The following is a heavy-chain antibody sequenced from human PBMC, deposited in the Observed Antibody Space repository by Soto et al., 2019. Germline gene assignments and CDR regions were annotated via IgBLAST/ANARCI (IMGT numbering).Heavy chain of an antibody. CDR3: ARDQGRATADGPLGNGLDV. D-gene: IGHD6-13*01. CDR1: GFSFSDYG. Sequence: QVHLVESGGGVVQPGTSLRLSCAASGFSFSDYGMHWVRQAPGKGLEWLTIIWFDASHEYYADSVKGRFTNSRDNSNNTLYLQLNSLTADDTAVYFCARDQGRATADGPLGNGLDVWGQGTAVTVSS. CDR2: IWFDASHE. V-gene: IGHV3-33*01. J-gene: IGHJ6*02.